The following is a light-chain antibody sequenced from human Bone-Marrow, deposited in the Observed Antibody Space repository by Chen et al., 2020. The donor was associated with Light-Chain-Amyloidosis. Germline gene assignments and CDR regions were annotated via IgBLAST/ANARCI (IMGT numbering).Light chain of an antibody. V-gene: IGLV3-25*02. CDR2: KDT. CDR3: QSADNSGIWV. J-gene: IGLJ3*02. Sequence: SYDLTQPPSVSVSPGQTARITCSGDTLPRQYAYWFQQRPGQAPVLVIYKDTERPSGIPERFSGSSSGTTVTLTISGVQAEEEADYYCQSADNSGIWVFGGGTKLTAL. CDR1: TLPRQY.